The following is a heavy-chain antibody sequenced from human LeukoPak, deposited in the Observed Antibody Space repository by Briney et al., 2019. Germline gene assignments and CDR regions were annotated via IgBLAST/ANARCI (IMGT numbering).Heavy chain of an antibody. CDR1: GYTFTGYY. V-gene: IGHV1-2*02. CDR3: AGHLPDDYSLDY. D-gene: IGHD4-11*01. CDR2: INPNSGGT. Sequence: GASVKVSCKASGYTFTGYYMHWVRQAPGQGLEWMGWINPNSGGTNYAQKFQGRVTVTRDMSTSTIYMELSSLRPEDTAVYYCAGHLPDDYSLDYWGQGTLVTVSS. J-gene: IGHJ4*02.